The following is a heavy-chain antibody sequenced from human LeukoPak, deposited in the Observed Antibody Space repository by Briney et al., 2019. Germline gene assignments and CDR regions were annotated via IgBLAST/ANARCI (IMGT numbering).Heavy chain of an antibody. V-gene: IGHV1-18*01. D-gene: IGHD1-26*01. J-gene: IGHJ5*02. CDR2: ISPYNGNT. Sequence: ASVKVSCKASGYTFTSSDISWVRQAPGQGLEWMGWISPYNGNTNYAQKLQGRVTMTRDMSTSTDYMELSSLRSEDTAIYYCARDNSVGDNAWWFDPWGQGTLVTVSS. CDR1: GYTFTSSD. CDR3: ARDNSVGDNAWWFDP.